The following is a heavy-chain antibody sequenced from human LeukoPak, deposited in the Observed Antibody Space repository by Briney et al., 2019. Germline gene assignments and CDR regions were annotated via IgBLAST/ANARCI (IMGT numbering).Heavy chain of an antibody. V-gene: IGHV4-59*01. CDR2: ISYSGYT. J-gene: IGHJ6*03. CDR1: GGSIRSYY. CDR3: AREPMVRGVYPVLYMDV. Sequence: SETLSLTCTVSGGSIRSYYWSWLRQPPGKGLEWIGDISYSGYTNYNPSLKSRVSISVDTSKNQFSLRLSSVTAADTAVYYCAREPMVRGVYPVLYMDVWGKGTTITVSS. D-gene: IGHD3-10*01.